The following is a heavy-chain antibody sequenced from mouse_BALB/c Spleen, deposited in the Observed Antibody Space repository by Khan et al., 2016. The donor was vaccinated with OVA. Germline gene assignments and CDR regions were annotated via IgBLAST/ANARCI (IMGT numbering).Heavy chain of an antibody. CDR3: ARSAI. Sequence: EVQLQESGGGLVQPCGSLKRSCAASRFTISSYDMSSVRQTPAKRLELVATIDSNGGSTDYPERVKRRFTISGDTAKNPQYLQMPSLNAGDTALDDCARSAIWGQGTTLTVSS. CDR1: RFTISSYD. D-gene: IGHD2-12*01. J-gene: IGHJ2*01. V-gene: IGHV5-6-3*01. CDR2: IDSNGGST.